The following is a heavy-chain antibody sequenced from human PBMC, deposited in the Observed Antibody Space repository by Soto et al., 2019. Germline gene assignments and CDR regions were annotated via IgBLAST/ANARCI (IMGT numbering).Heavy chain of an antibody. CDR3: ARGPRXRWFGEFPFHYYYGMDV. J-gene: IGHJ6*02. Sequence: ASVKVSCKASGYTFTSYGISWVRQAPGQGLEWMGWISAYNGNTNYAQKLQGRVTMTTDTSTSTAYMELRSLRSDDTAVYYCARGPRXRWFGEFPFHYYYGMDVWGQGTTVTVSS. CDR2: ISAYNGNT. D-gene: IGHD3-10*01. CDR1: GYTFTSYG. V-gene: IGHV1-18*04.